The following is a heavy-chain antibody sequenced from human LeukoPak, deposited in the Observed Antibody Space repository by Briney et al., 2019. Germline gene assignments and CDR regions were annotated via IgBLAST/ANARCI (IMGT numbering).Heavy chain of an antibody. V-gene: IGHV3-30*04. CDR2: ISYDGSNK. CDR1: GFTFSSYA. D-gene: IGHD4-17*01. CDR3: ARLAVTSDVDY. J-gene: IGHJ4*02. Sequence: GVSLRLSCAASGFTFSSYAMHWVRQAPGKGLEWVAVISYDGSNKYYADSVKGRFTISRDNSKNSLYLQMNSLRAEDTAVYYCARLAVTSDVDYWGQGTLVTVSS.